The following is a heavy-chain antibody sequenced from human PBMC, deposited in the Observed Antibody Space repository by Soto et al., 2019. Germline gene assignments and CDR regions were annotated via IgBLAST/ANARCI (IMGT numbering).Heavy chain of an antibody. CDR3: ARGTVHFDY. J-gene: IGHJ4*02. Sequence: QVQLVESGGGVVQPGRSLRLSCAASGFTFSTYGIHWVRQAPGKGLEWVAVIRYAGSNKYYADSVKGRFTISRDNSKNTLYLQMNSLRAEDTAVYYCARGTVHFDYWGQGTLVTVSS. CDR1: GFTFSTYG. V-gene: IGHV3-33*01. CDR2: IRYAGSNK. D-gene: IGHD4-17*01.